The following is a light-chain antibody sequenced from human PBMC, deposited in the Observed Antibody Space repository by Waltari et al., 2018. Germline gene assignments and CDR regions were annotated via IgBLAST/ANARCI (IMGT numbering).Light chain of an antibody. Sequence: DLQMTQSPSSLSASVGDRVTISCRASKNIRSYLSWYQQKPGIAPKLVIYAASTLQSGVPSRFSGSGSGTNFTLTIISLQPDDFATYYCQQYNSYPRTFGQGTKVEIK. CDR1: KNIRSY. J-gene: IGKJ1*01. V-gene: IGKV1-16*01. CDR3: QQYNSYPRT. CDR2: AAS.